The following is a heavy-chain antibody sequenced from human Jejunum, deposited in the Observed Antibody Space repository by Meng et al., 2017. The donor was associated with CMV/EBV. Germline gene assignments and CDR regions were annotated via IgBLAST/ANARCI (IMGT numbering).Heavy chain of an antibody. CDR3: ARSGYSSAFGY. Sequence: AANEFTFSGYWVSWVRQDPVKGLELVANIKEDGSEKDYVDSVKGRFTISRDNSENALYLQMNSLRAEDTAIYYCARSGYSSAFGYWGQGTLVTVSS. CDR2: IKEDGSEK. V-gene: IGHV3-7*01. CDR1: EFTFSGYW. D-gene: IGHD5-18*01. J-gene: IGHJ4*02.